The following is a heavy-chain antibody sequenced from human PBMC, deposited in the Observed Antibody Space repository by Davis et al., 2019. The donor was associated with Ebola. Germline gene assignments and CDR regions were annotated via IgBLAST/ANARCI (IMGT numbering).Heavy chain of an antibody. CDR3: ARSRGSYYVYYYGMDV. CDR2: INPNSGGT. CDR1: GYTFTGYY. Sequence: ASVKVSCKASGYTFTGYYMHWVRQAPGQGLEWMGRINPNSGGTNYAQKLQGRVTMTTDTSTSTAYMELRSLRSDDTAVYYCARSRGSYYVYYYGMDVWGQGTTVTVSS. D-gene: IGHD1-26*01. J-gene: IGHJ6*02. V-gene: IGHV1-2*06.